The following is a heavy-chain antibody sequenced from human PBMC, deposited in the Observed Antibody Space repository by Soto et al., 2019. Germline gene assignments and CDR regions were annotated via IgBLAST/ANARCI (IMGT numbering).Heavy chain of an antibody. CDR2: INHVGIT. D-gene: IGHD2-21*02. J-gene: IGHJ4*02. CDR3: ARGRVTAIPDYFDY. V-gene: IGHV4-34*01. CDR1: GGSFRGFY. Sequence: SETLSLTCAVSGGSFRGFYWTWIRQSPGKGLEWLGDINHVGITNYNPSLKSRVSIPVDTSKSQFSLKLSSVTAADTAVYYCARGRVTAIPDYFDYWGQGTLVTVSS.